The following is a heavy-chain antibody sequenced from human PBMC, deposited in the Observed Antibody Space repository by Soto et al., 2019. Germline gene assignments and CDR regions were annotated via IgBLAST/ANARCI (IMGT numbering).Heavy chain of an antibody. CDR1: GYTFTSYG. J-gene: IGHJ6*02. D-gene: IGHD3-3*01. CDR2: ISAYNGNT. CDR3: ARDQGRGTIFGVVIIRPPYATYGMDV. Sequence: GASVKVSCKASGYTFTSYGISWVRQAPGQGLEWMGWISAYNGNTNYAQKLQGRVTMTTDTSTSTAYMELRSLRSDDTAVYYCARDQGRGTIFGVVIIRPPYATYGMDVWGQGTTVTVSS. V-gene: IGHV1-18*01.